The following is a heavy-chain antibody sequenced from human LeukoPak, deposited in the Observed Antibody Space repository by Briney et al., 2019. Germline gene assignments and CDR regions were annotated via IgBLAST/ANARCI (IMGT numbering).Heavy chain of an antibody. J-gene: IGHJ6*02. V-gene: IGHV1-2*06. Sequence: GASVRVSCKASGYTFTGYYIHWVRQAPGQGLEWMGRINPNSGGTNYAQKFQGRVTMTRDTSISTAYTELSRLKSDDTAVYYCARSNVVLPPYGMDVWGQGTTVTVSS. CDR1: GYTFTGYY. CDR3: ARSNVVLPPYGMDV. D-gene: IGHD2-2*01. CDR2: INPNSGGT.